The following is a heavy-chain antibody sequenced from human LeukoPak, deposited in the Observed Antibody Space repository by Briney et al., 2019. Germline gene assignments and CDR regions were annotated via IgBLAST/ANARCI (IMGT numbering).Heavy chain of an antibody. J-gene: IGHJ4*02. CDR2: IKQDGSEK. V-gene: IGHV3-7*01. D-gene: IGHD1-26*01. Sequence: GGSLRLSCVGSGFTFGTYSMSWVRQAPGKGLEWVANIKQDGSEKYYVDSVKGRFTISRDNAKNSLYLQMNSLRAEDTAVYYCARDKMVGATRFDYWGQGTLVTVSS. CDR3: ARDKMVGATRFDY. CDR1: GFTFGTYS.